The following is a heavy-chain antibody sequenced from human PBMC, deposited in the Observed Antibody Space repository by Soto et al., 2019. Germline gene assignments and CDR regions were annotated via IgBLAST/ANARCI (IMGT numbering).Heavy chain of an antibody. J-gene: IGHJ4*02. CDR3: ARWEQLVMNFDY. CDR2: ISSSSSYI. D-gene: IGHD6-6*01. V-gene: IGHV3-21*01. CDR1: GFTFSSYS. Sequence: EVQLVESGGGLVKPGGSLRLSCAASGFTFSSYSMNWVRQAPGKGLEWVSSISSSSSYIYYADSVKGRFTISRDNAKNSLYLQMNILRAEDTAVYYCARWEQLVMNFDYWGQGTLVTVSS.